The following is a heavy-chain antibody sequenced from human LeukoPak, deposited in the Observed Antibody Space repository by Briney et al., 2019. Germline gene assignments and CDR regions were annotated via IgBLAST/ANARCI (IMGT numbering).Heavy chain of an antibody. CDR3: ANPLDSSGGTIYFQH. CDR1: GFTFSSYA. Sequence: PGGSLRLSCAASGFTFSSYAMSWVRQAPGKGLEWVSAISGSGGSTYYADSVKGRFTISRDNSKNTLYLQMNSLRAEDTAVYYCANPLDSSGGTIYFQHWGQGTLVTVSS. J-gene: IGHJ1*01. V-gene: IGHV3-23*01. CDR2: ISGSGGST. D-gene: IGHD6-25*01.